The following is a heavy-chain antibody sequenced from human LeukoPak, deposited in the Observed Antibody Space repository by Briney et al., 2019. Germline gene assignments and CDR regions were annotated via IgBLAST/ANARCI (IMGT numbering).Heavy chain of an antibody. J-gene: IGHJ4*02. CDR1: GGTFSSYA. CDR3: ARTKQTIVGATFFDY. Sequence: GASVKVSCKASGGTFSSYAISWVRQAPGQGLEWMGGIIPVFGTANYAQKFQGRVTITTDESTSTAYTELSSLRSEDTAVYYCARTKQTIVGATFFDYWGQGTLVTVSS. V-gene: IGHV1-69*05. D-gene: IGHD1-26*01. CDR2: IIPVFGTA.